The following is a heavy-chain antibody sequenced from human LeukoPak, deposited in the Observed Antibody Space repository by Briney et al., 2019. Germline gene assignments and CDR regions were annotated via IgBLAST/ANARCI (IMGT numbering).Heavy chain of an antibody. Sequence: SETLSLTCTVSGVSISSYYWSWIRQPPGKGLEWIGYIYYSGSTNYNPSLKSRVTISVDTSKNQFSLKLSSVTAADTAVYYCARTILGYCSSTSCYKKNNWFDPWGQGTLVTVSS. CDR3: ARTILGYCSSTSCYKKNNWFDP. V-gene: IGHV4-59*01. CDR1: GVSISSYY. CDR2: IYYSGST. D-gene: IGHD2-2*02. J-gene: IGHJ5*02.